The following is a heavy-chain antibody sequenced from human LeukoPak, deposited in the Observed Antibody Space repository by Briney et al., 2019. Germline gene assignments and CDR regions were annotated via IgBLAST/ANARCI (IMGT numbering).Heavy chain of an antibody. Sequence: PGGSLRLSCAASGFTFSSYSMNWVRQAPGKGLEWVSYIINSGTTIYYADSVKGRFTISRDNAKNSLYLQMNSLRVEDTAVYYCVRDRAEGRAWVEFDPWGQGILVTVSS. J-gene: IGHJ5*02. CDR2: IINSGTTI. CDR1: GFTFSSYS. CDR3: VRDRAEGRAWVEFDP. V-gene: IGHV3-48*04.